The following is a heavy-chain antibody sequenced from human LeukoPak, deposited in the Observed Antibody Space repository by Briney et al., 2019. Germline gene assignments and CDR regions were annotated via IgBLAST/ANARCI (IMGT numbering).Heavy chain of an antibody. CDR3: ASRLPYYYYYGMDV. V-gene: IGHV3-7*01. D-gene: IGHD5-18*01. Sequence: GGSLRLSCAASGFTFSSYWMSWVRQAPGKGLEWVANIKQDGSEKYYVDSVKGRFTISRDNAKNSLYLQMNSLRAEDTAVYYCASRLPYYYYYGMDVWAKGPRSPSP. CDR1: GFTFSSYW. J-gene: IGHJ6*02. CDR2: IKQDGSEK.